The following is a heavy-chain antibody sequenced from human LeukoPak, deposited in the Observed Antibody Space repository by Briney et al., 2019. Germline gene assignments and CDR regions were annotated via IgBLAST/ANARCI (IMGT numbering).Heavy chain of an antibody. CDR1: GGSITSSSYN. D-gene: IGHD5-18*01. CDR2: IYYSGST. Sequence: PSETLSLTCTVSGGSITSSSYNWGWIPHPPGKGLEGFGSIYYSGSTYYNPSLKSRVTISVDTSKNQFSLKLSSVTAADTAVYYCARDERIQLWTYFDYWGQGTLVTVSS. J-gene: IGHJ4*02. V-gene: IGHV4-39*07. CDR3: ARDERIQLWTYFDY.